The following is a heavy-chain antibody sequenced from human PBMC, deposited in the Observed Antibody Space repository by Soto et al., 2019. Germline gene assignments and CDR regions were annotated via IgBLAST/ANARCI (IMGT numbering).Heavy chain of an antibody. J-gene: IGHJ4*02. CDR3: ARDSLPAAIPPD. V-gene: IGHV3-66*01. CDR1: GFTVSSNY. CDR2: IYSGGTT. D-gene: IGHD2-2*01. Sequence: EVLLVESGGGLVQPGGSLRLSCAASGFTVSSNYMSWVRQAPGKGLEWVSLIYSGGTTFYADSVKGRFTISRDNSKNTLYLQMNSLRAEETAVDYCARDSLPAAIPPDWGQGTLVTVSS.